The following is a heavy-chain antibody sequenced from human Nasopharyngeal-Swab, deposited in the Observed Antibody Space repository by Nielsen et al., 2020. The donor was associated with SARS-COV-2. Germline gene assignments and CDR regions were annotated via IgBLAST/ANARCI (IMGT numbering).Heavy chain of an antibody. V-gene: IGHV3-66*01. J-gene: IGHJ6*02. CDR1: GFSVSTKY. CDR3: ARMNYYFYYGMDV. CDR2: IYAGGST. Sequence: GESLKISCAASGFSVSTKYMSWVRQAPGKGLEWVSSIYAGGSTYYADSVKGRFTISRDNSKNTLYLQMNSLRAEDTAVYYCARMNYYFYYGMDVWGQGTTVTVSS.